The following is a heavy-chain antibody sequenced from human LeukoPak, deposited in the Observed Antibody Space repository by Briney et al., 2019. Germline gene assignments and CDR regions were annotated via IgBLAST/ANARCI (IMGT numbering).Heavy chain of an antibody. CDR2: ISSSSSYI. D-gene: IGHD1-26*01. V-gene: IGHV3-21*01. Sequence: PGGSLRLSCAASGFTFSSYSMNWVRQAPGKGLEWVSSISSSSSYIYYADSVKGRFTISRDNAKNSLYLQMNSLRAEDTAVYYCARSWSYHNAFDIWGQGTMVTVSS. CDR1: GFTFSSYS. J-gene: IGHJ3*02. CDR3: ARSWSYHNAFDI.